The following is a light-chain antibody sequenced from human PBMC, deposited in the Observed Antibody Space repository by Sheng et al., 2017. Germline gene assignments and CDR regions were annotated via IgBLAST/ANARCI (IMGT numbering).Light chain of an antibody. J-gene: IGKJ1*01. CDR3: QQYNHWPRGT. CDR1: QSVGTN. CDR2: DAS. Sequence: VMTQSPATLSVSPGKRVTLHCRASQSVGTNVAWYQQRPGHAPRLLVYDASVRAAGIPARFSGGGSGTEFTLSISELESEDVALYHCQQYNHWPRGTFGQGTKVQI. V-gene: IGKV3-15*01.